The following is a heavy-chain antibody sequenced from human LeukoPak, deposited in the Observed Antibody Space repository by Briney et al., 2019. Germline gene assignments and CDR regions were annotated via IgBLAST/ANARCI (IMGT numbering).Heavy chain of an antibody. CDR1: EFMFSKYA. D-gene: IGHD2-2*01. J-gene: IGHJ6*02. CDR3: ARRPAIFMDGVYYYSMDV. CDR2: VSASADST. Sequence: QAGGSLRLSCAASEFMFSKYAMSWVRQAPGKRLEWVSAVSASADSTYYADSVKGRFIISRDNSKNTLFLQMNSLRAEDTAVYYCARRPAIFMDGVYYYSMDVWGQGTTVTVSS. V-gene: IGHV3-23*01.